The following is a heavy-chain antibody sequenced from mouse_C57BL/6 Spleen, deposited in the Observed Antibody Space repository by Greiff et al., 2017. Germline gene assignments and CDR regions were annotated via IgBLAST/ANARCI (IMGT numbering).Heavy chain of an antibody. J-gene: IGHJ1*03. CDR2: ISSGSSTI. D-gene: IGHD2-10*01. CDR3: ARQRWPTRWYFDV. Sequence: EVMLVESGGGLVKPGGSLKLSCAASGFTFSDYGMHWVRQAPEKGLEWVAYISSGSSTIYYADKVKGRFTISSDNAKNTLFLQMTILRSEDTAMYYCARQRWPTRWYFDVWGTGTTVTVSS. V-gene: IGHV5-17*01. CDR1: GFTFSDYG.